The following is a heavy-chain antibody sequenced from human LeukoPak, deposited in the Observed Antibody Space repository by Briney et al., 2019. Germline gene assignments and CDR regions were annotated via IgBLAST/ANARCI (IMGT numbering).Heavy chain of an antibody. J-gene: IGHJ3*02. CDR1: GDSISTSKSY. Sequence: SETLSLTCTVSGDSISTSKSYWGWIRQPPLKGLEWIGSIYYTGNTYYNASLKSRVTISVDTSKNQFSLSLTSVTAADTALYYCARARGQVHYEPLDAFDIWGQGTMVTVSS. CDR3: ARARGQVHYEPLDAFDI. CDR2: IYYTGNT. V-gene: IGHV4-39*01. D-gene: IGHD4-17*01.